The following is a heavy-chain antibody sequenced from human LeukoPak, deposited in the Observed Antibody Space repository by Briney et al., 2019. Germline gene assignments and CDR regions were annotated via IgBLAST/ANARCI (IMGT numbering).Heavy chain of an antibody. J-gene: IGHJ4*02. CDR1: GGSFSGYY. CDR2: INHSGST. V-gene: IGHV4-34*01. D-gene: IGHD3/OR15-3a*01. Sequence: SETLSLTCAVYGGSFSGYYWSWIRQPPGKGLEWIGEINHSGSTNYNPSLKSRVTISVDTSKNQFSLKLSSVTAADTAVYYCARFGLGLATDWGQGTLVTVSS. CDR3: ARFGLGLATD.